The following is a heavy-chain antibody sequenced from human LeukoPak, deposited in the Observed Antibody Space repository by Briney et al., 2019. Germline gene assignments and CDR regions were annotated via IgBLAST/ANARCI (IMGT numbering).Heavy chain of an antibody. D-gene: IGHD3-3*01. CDR3: ARLREIPVFGVVTKSTSYFDY. CDR1: GFTFSSFN. CDR2: ITSSGTHI. J-gene: IGHJ4*02. V-gene: IGHV3-21*01. Sequence: GGSLRLSCAASGFTFSSFNMNWVRQAPGKAMEWVSSITSSGTHIFYADSVRGRFTISRDNAKNSLYLQMNSLRAEDTAVYYCARLREIPVFGVVTKSTSYFDYWGQGTLVTVSS.